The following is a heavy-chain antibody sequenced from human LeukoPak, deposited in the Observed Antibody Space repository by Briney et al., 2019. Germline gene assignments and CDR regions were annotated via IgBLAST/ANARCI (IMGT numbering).Heavy chain of an antibody. Sequence: GASVKVSCKASGYTFTSYDFNWVRQATGQGLEWMGWMSPNSGNTGYAQKFQGRATMTRNTSMSTAYMELSSLRSEDTAVYYCARGPPNWGYDYWGQGTLVTVSS. J-gene: IGHJ4*02. CDR1: GYTFTSYD. CDR2: MSPNSGNT. CDR3: ARGPPNWGYDY. D-gene: IGHD7-27*01. V-gene: IGHV1-8*01.